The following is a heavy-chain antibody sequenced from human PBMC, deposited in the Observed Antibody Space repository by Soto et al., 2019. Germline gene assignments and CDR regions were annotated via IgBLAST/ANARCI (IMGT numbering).Heavy chain of an antibody. CDR1: GFTFSSYA. V-gene: IGHV3-23*01. J-gene: IGHJ1*01. CDR3: AKVVCSGGSCYPKYFQH. D-gene: IGHD2-15*01. CDR2: ISGSGGST. Sequence: EVQLLESGGGLVQPGGSLRLSCAASGFTFSSYAMSWVRQAPGKWLEWVSAISGSGGSTYYADSVKGRFTISRDNSKNTLYLQMNSLRAEDTAVYYCAKVVCSGGSCYPKYFQHWGQGTLVTVSS.